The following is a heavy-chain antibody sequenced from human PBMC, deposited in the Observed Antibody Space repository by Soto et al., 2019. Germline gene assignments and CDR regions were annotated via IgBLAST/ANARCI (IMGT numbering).Heavy chain of an antibody. V-gene: IGHV4-59*01. CDR1: GGSISSYY. CDR2: IYYSGST. Sequence: PSETLSLTCTVSGGSISSYYWSWIRQPPGKGLEWIGYIYYSGSTNYNPSLKSRVTISVDTSKNQFSLKLSSVTAADTAVYYCASLASGSGYFDYWGQGTLVTVSS. J-gene: IGHJ4*02. D-gene: IGHD1-26*01. CDR3: ASLASGSGYFDY.